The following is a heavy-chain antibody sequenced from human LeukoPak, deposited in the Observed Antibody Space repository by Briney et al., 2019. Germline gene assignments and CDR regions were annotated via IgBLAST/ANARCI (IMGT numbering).Heavy chain of an antibody. CDR2: IYSGGST. D-gene: IGHD6-13*01. CDR3: ARDQQQGRAFDY. CDR1: GFTVSSNY. J-gene: IGHJ4*02. Sequence: GGSLRLSCAASGFTVSSNYMSWVRQAPGKGLEWVSVIYSGGSTYYADSVKGRFTISRDNPKNTLYLQMNSLRAEDTAVYYCARDQQQGRAFDYWGQGTLVTVSS. V-gene: IGHV3-66*01.